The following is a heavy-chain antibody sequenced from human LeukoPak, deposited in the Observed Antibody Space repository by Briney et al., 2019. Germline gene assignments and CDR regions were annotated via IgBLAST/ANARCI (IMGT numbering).Heavy chain of an antibody. CDR1: GVSISSGGYY. V-gene: IGHV4-30-2*01. Sequence: PSETLSLTCTVSGVSISSGGYYWSWIRQPPGKGLEWIGEIYHSGSTNYNPSLKSRVTISVDKSKNQFSLKLSSVTAADTAVYYCARDPRRYYYGMDVWGQGTTVTVSS. CDR3: ARDPRRYYYGMDV. J-gene: IGHJ6*02. CDR2: IYHSGST.